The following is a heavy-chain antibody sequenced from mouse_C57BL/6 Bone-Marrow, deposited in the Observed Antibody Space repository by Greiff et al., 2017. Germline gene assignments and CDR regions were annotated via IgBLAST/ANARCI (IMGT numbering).Heavy chain of an antibody. CDR2: IYPRSGNT. CDR3: ARRGIYYGYDGFAY. V-gene: IGHV1-81*01. CDR1: GYTFTSYG. D-gene: IGHD2-2*01. J-gene: IGHJ3*01. Sequence: QVQLQQSGAELARPGASVKLSCKASGYTFTSYGISWVKQRTGQGLEWIGEIYPRSGNTYYNEKFKGKATLTADKSSSTAYMELRRLTSEDSAVYFCARRGIYYGYDGFAYWGQGTLVTVSA.